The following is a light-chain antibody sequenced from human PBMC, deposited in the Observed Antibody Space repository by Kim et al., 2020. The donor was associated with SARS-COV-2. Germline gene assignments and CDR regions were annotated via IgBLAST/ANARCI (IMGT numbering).Light chain of an antibody. J-gene: IGLJ3*02. CDR1: NNNVGNQG. V-gene: IGLV10-54*04. CDR2: RNN. CDR3: SAWDSSLSAWV. Sequence: RQTATLTCTGNNNNVGNQGAAWLQQHQGHPHKLLSYRNNNRPSGISERFSASRSGDTASLTITGLQPEDETDYYCSAWDSSLSAWVFGGGTQLTVL.